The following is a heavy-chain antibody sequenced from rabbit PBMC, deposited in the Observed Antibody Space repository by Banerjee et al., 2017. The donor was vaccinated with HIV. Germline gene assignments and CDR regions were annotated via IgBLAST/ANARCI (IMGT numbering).Heavy chain of an antibody. Sequence: QEQLEESGGDLVKPEGSLTLTCTASGFSFSSNYWLCWVRQAPGKGLEWIACIGAGSTYYATWAKGRFTISKTSSTTVTLQMTSLTAADTATYFCARGDDSSGWGLYFRGPGTLVTVS. J-gene: IGHJ6*01. CDR1: GFSFSSNYW. CDR3: ARGDDSSGWGLYF. D-gene: IGHD4-1*01. CDR2: IGAGST. V-gene: IGHV1S45*01.